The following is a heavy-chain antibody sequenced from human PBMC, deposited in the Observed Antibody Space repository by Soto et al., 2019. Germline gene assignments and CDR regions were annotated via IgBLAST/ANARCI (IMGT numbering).Heavy chain of an antibody. D-gene: IGHD2-2*01. J-gene: IGHJ6*02. V-gene: IGHV4-34*01. CDR3: ARGAEVVVPAVPYYYGMDV. CDR1: GGSFSGYY. CDR2: INHSGST. Sequence: SETLSLTCAVYGGSFSGYYWSWIRQPPGKGLEWIGEINHSGSTNYNPSLKSRVTISVDTSKNQFSLKLSSVTAADTAVYYCARGAEVVVPAVPYYYGMDVWGQGATVTVSS.